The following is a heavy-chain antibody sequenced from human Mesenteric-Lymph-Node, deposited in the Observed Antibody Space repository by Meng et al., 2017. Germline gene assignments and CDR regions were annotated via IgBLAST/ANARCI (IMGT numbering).Heavy chain of an antibody. Sequence: ASVKVSCKASGYTFTGYYMHWVRQAPGQGLEWMGWINPNSGGTNYAQKFQGRVTMTRDTSISTAYMELSRLRSDDTAVYYCARTYYYDSSSYPNGMDVWGQGTTVTVSS. CDR1: GYTFTGYY. CDR2: INPNSGGT. J-gene: IGHJ6*02. CDR3: ARTYYYDSSSYPNGMDV. V-gene: IGHV1-2*02. D-gene: IGHD3-22*01.